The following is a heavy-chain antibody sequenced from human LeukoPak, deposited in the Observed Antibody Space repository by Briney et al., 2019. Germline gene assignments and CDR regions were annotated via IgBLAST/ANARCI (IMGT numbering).Heavy chain of an antibody. D-gene: IGHD1-26*01. J-gene: IGHJ4*02. CDR3: AGDLSGSYYGVIGY. V-gene: IGHV3-20*04. CDR1: GFTFDDYG. Sequence: GGSLRLSCAASGFTFDDYGMSWVRQAPGKGLEWVSGINWNGGSTGYADSVKGRFTISRDNAKNSLYLQMNSLRAEDTALYYCAGDLSGSYYGVIGYWGQGTLVTVSS. CDR2: INWNGGST.